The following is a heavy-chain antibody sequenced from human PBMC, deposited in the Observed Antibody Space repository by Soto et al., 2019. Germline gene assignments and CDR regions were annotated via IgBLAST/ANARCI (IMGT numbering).Heavy chain of an antibody. CDR1: GGTISSGGSD. V-gene: IGHV4-31*03. D-gene: IGHD1-26*01. CDR2: VYYTGNT. Sequence: SDPLSLTCTAFGGTISSGGSDWSWIRQHPGRGLEWIGYVYYTGNTYSNPSLKSRVTIPVDTSKNQFSLKLSSVTAADTAVYYCAREGGGATNNWFDPWGQG. CDR3: AREGGGATNNWFDP. J-gene: IGHJ5*02.